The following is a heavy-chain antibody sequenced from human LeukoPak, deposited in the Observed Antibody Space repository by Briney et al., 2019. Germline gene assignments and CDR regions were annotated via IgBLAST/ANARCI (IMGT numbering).Heavy chain of an antibody. CDR3: ARDLSGYYDSSGSDGFDF. D-gene: IGHD3-22*01. V-gene: IGHV1-18*01. Sequence: ASVKVSCKASGYTFTNYGVSWVRQARGQGLEWMGWISPYNGNTIYAQKLQGRVTMTTDTSTSTAYMELRSLRSDDTAVYYCARDLSGYYDSSGSDGFDFWGQGTMLTVSS. CDR2: ISPYNGNT. J-gene: IGHJ3*01. CDR1: GYTFTNYG.